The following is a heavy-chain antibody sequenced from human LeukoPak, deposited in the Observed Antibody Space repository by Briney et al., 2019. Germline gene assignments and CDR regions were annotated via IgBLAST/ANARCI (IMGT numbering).Heavy chain of an antibody. CDR1: GFTFSSYA. D-gene: IGHD6-13*01. J-gene: IGHJ4*02. CDR2: ISGSGGST. CDR3: AKTHPGIAAAGSPNGDY. V-gene: IGHV3-23*01. Sequence: PGGSLRLSCAASGFTFSSYAMSWVRQAPGKGLEWVSAISGSGGSTYYAGSVKGRFTISRDNSKNTLYLQMNSLRAEDTAVYYCAKTHPGIAAAGSPNGDYWGQGTLVTVSS.